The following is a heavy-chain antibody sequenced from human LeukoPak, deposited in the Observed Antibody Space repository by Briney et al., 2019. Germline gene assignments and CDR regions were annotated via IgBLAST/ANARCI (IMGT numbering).Heavy chain of an antibody. CDR1: GFTFSSYS. V-gene: IGHV3-21*01. Sequence: GGSLRLSCAASGFTFSSYSMNWVRQAPGKGLEWVSSISSSSSYIYYADSVKGRFTISRDNAKNSLYLQMNSLRAEDTAVYYCARGENNYGYYYFDYWGQGTLVTISS. CDR2: ISSSSSYI. D-gene: IGHD5-18*01. CDR3: ARGENNYGYYYFDY. J-gene: IGHJ4*02.